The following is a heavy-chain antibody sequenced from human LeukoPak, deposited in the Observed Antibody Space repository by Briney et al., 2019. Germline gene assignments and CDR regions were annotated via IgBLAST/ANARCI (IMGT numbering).Heavy chain of an antibody. CDR1: GGSFSGYY. D-gene: IGHD6-13*01. V-gene: IGHV4-34*01. CDR3: ARQTGAAAALIDY. J-gene: IGHJ4*02. CDR2: INHSGST. Sequence: SETLSLTCAVYGGSFSGYYWSWIRQPPGKGLEWIGEINHSGSTNYNPSLKSRVTISVDTSKNQFSLKLSSVTAADTAVYYCARQTGAAAALIDYWGQGTLVTVSS.